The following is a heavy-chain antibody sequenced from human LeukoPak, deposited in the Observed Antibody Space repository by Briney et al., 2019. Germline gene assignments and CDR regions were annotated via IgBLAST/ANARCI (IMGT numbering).Heavy chain of an antibody. CDR3: ARDAHYYDSSGYFDY. J-gene: IGHJ4*02. CDR2: ISYDGSNK. V-gene: IGHV3-30-3*01. D-gene: IGHD3-22*01. Sequence: PGRSLRLSCAASGFTFSSYAMHWVRQAPGKGLEWVAAISYDGSNKYYADSVKSRFTISRDDSKNTLYLQMNSLRAEDTAVYYCARDAHYYDSSGYFDYWGQGTLVTVSS. CDR1: GFTFSSYA.